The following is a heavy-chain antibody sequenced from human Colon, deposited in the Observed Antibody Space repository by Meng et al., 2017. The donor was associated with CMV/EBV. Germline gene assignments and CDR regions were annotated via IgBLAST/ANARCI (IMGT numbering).Heavy chain of an antibody. J-gene: IGHJ5*02. V-gene: IGHV4-34*01. CDR3: ARGTPFDP. CDR1: GGSFSGYY. Sequence: GSLRLSCAVYGGSFSGYYWSWIRQPPGKGLEWIGEINHSGSTNYNPSLKSRVTISVDTSKNQFSLKLSSVTAADTAVYYCARGTPFDPRGQGTLVTVSS. CDR2: INHSGST.